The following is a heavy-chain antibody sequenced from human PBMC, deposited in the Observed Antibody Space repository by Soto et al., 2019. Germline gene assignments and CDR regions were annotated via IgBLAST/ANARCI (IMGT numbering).Heavy chain of an antibody. D-gene: IGHD3-22*01. J-gene: IGHJ1*01. CDR2: ISYDGSNQ. CDR1: GFTFSTYG. Sequence: QVQLVESGGGVVQPGMSLRLSCAASGFTFSTYGMHWVRQAPGTGLEWGAVISYDGSNQFYADSVKGRFTISRDNSKNTLYLQMNSLIAEETAVYYCAEDYSAYSYDSSGHYTYVLHCGQCTVFTVSS. CDR3: AEDYSAYSYDSSGHYTYVLH. V-gene: IGHV3-30*18.